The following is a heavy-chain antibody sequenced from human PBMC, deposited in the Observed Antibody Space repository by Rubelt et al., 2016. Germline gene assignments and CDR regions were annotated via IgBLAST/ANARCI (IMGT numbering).Heavy chain of an antibody. CDR1: IDSGGYY. CDR2: VYFTGRT. D-gene: IGHD4-17*01. V-gene: IGHV4-31*02. CDR3: ARDMSDYGVDAFDI. Sequence: IDSGGYYWNWVRQRPGKGLAWIGYVYFTGRTDYNPSLKSRLTLSLDPSKTQFSPTLNSVTAADTAVYYCARDMSDYGVDAFDIWGQGTRVTVSS. J-gene: IGHJ3*02.